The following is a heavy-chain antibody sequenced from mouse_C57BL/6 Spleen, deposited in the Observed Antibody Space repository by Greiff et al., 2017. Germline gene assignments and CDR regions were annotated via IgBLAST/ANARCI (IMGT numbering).Heavy chain of an antibody. V-gene: IGHV1-26*01. J-gene: IGHJ4*01. Sequence: VQLQQSGPELVKPGASVKISCKASGYTFTDYYMNWVKQSHGKSLEWIGDINPNNGGTSYNQKFKGKATLTVDKSSSTAYMELRSLTSEDSAVYYCARYHYYAMDYWGQGTSVTVAS. CDR2: INPNNGGT. CDR3: ARYHYYAMDY. CDR1: GYTFTDYY.